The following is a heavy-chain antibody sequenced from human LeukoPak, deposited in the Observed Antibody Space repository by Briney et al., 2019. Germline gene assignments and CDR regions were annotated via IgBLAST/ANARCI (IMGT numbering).Heavy chain of an antibody. CDR2: INHSGST. CDR3: ASAGGTFIY. J-gene: IGHJ4*02. D-gene: IGHD3-10*01. V-gene: IGHV4-34*01. Sequence: SETLSLTCAVYGGSFSGYYWSWIRQPPGKGLEWIGGINHSGSTNYNPSLKSRVTISVDTSKNQFSLKLSSVTAADTAVYYCASAGGTFIYWGQGTLVTVSS. CDR1: GGSFSGYY.